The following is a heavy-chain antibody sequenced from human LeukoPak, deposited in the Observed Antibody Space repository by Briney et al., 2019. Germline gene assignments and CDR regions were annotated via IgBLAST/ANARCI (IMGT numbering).Heavy chain of an antibody. D-gene: IGHD2-15*01. V-gene: IGHV1-3*03. Sequence: ASVKVSCKDSGYTFTSYAMHWVRQAPGQGLEWMGWINAGNGNTKYSQEFQGRVTITRDTSARTAYMELSSLRSEDMAVYYCAREADPYCSGGSCYFFDYWGQGTLVTVSS. CDR3: AREADPYCSGGSCYFFDY. CDR2: INAGNGNT. CDR1: GYTFTSYA. J-gene: IGHJ4*02.